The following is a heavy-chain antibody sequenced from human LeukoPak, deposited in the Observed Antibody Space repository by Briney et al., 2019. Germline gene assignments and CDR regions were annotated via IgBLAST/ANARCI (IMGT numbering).Heavy chain of an antibody. D-gene: IGHD3-10*01. Sequence: GGSLRLSCAASGFTFSSYAMSWVRQAPGKGLGWVSAISGSGGSTYYADSVKGRFTISRDNSKNTLYLQMNSLRAEDTAVYYCARHYSNLYYFDYWGQGTLVTVSS. CDR2: ISGSGGST. J-gene: IGHJ4*02. CDR3: ARHYSNLYYFDY. V-gene: IGHV3-23*01. CDR1: GFTFSSYA.